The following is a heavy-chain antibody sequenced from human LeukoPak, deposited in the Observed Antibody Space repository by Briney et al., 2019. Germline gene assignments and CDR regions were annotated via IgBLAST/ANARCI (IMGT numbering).Heavy chain of an antibody. CDR1: GGYISGHY. J-gene: IGHJ1*01. CDR2: LWSSGIT. CDR3: ARQAQDGSENYLQP. Sequence: SETLSLTCTDSGGYISGHYWSWIRQSPGRGLEWIANLWSSGITKYNPSLNCRVCISIHTSMKQFSLKVSSMTGADTAVYYCARQAQDGSENYLQPWGEGTLVTVSS. D-gene: IGHD1-14*01. V-gene: IGHV4-59*08.